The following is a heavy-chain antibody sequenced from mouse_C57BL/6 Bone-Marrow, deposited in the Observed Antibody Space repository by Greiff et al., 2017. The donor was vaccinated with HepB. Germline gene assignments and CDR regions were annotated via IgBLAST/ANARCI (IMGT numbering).Heavy chain of an antibody. D-gene: IGHD1-1*01. CDR3: ARDLGPYYYCSSSYYYAMDY. CDR2: ISDGGSYT. V-gene: IGHV5-4*01. J-gene: IGHJ4*01. CDR1: GFTFSSYA. Sequence: EVKLVESGGGLVKPGGSLKLSCAASGFTFSSYAMSWVRQTPEKRLEWVATISDGGSYTYYPDNVKGRFTIARDNAKNNLYLQMSHLKSEDTAMYYCARDLGPYYYCSSSYYYAMDYWGQGTSVTVSS.